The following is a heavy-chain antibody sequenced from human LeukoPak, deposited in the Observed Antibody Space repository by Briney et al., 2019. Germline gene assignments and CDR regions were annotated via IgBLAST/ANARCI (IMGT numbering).Heavy chain of an antibody. CDR3: AQGSGFYYDY. CDR2: IKRETDGGTT. J-gene: IGHJ4*02. V-gene: IGHV3-15*07. Sequence: GGSLRLSCAVSGLSLRNVWMNWLRQASGKGLEWVGLIKRETDGGTTDFAAPVKGRFTISRDDSKNTLYLQMNRLTSEDTAVYYCAQGSGFYYDYWGQGTLVTVSS. D-gene: IGHD3-22*01. CDR1: GLSLRNVW.